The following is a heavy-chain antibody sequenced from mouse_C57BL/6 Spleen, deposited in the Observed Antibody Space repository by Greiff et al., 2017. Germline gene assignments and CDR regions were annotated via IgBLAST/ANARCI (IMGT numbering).Heavy chain of an antibody. V-gene: IGHV1-69*01. Sequence: QVQLKQPGAELVMPGASVKLSCKASGYTFTSYWMHWVKQRPGQGLEWIGEIDPSDSYTNYNQKFKGKSTLTVDKSSSTAYMQLSILTSEDSAVYYCARYRYFDVWGTGTTVTVSS. CDR3: ARYRYFDV. J-gene: IGHJ1*03. CDR2: IDPSDSYT. CDR1: GYTFTSYW.